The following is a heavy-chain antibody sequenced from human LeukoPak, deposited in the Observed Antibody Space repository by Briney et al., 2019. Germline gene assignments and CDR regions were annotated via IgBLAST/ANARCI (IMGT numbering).Heavy chain of an antibody. CDR3: ARSPFHRLPPYSSSWYYFDY. Sequence: PGGSLRLSCAASGFTFSSYAMHWVRQAPGKGLEWVAVISYDGSNKYYADSVKGRFTISRDNSKNTLYLQMNSLRAEDTAVYYCARSPFHRLPPYSSSWYYFDYWGQGTLVTVSS. V-gene: IGHV3-30-3*01. D-gene: IGHD6-13*01. CDR2: ISYDGSNK. J-gene: IGHJ4*02. CDR1: GFTFSSYA.